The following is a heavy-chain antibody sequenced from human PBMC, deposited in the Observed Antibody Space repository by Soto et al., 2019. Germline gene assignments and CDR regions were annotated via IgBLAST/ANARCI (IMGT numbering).Heavy chain of an antibody. CDR2: IYYSGST. V-gene: IGHV4-31*03. D-gene: IGHD2-15*01. CDR1: GGSISSGGYY. J-gene: IGHJ6*02. CDR3: ARAVVVAATREYYYYYYGMDV. Sequence: GPGPRTTSETLSLTCTVSGGSISSGGYYWSWIRQHPGKGLEWIGYIYYSGSTYYNPSLKSRVTISVDTSKNQFSLKLSSVIAADTAVYYCARAVVVAATREYYYYYYGMDVWGQGTTVTVSS.